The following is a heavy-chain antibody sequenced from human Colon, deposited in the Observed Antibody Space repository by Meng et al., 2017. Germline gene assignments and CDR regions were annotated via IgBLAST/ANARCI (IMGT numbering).Heavy chain of an antibody. CDR1: GYSISSGYY. CDR3: ARGEGYYDSSGLNWFDP. Sequence: SETLSLTCAVSGYSISSGYYWGWIRQPPGKGLEWIGSIYHSGSTYYNPSLKSRVTISVDTSKNQFPLKLSSVTAADTAVYYCARGEGYYDSSGLNWFDPWGQGTLVAVSS. J-gene: IGHJ5*02. V-gene: IGHV4-38-2*01. D-gene: IGHD3-22*01. CDR2: IYHSGST.